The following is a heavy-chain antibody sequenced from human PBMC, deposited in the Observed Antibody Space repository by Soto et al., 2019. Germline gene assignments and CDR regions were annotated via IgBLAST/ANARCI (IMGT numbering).Heavy chain of an antibody. CDR1: GFTFSSYS. CDR2: ISSSSSYI. Sequence: GGSLRLSCAASGFTFSSYSMHWVRQAPGKGLEWVSSISSSSSYIYYADSVKGRFTISRDNAKNALYLQMNSLRADETAVYFCVRGMNPLFGGQGTLVTVSS. V-gene: IGHV3-21*06. CDR3: VRGMNPLF. J-gene: IGHJ4*01.